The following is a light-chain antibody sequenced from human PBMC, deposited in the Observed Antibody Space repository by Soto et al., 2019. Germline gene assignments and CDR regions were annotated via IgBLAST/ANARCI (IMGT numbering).Light chain of an antibody. CDR1: SSDVGGYNY. Sequence: QSVLTQPASVSGSPGQSITISCTGTSSDVGGYNYVSWYQHHPGKAPKLMIYEVSNRPSGVSNRFSGSKSGNTASLTISGLQTEDEADYYCSSYTSSNTPLFGTGTKLTVL. V-gene: IGLV2-14*01. J-gene: IGLJ1*01. CDR3: SSYTSSNTPL. CDR2: EVS.